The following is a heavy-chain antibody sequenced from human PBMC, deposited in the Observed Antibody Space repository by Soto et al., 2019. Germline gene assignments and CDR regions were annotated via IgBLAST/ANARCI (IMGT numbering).Heavy chain of an antibody. Sequence: QVQLVESGGGVVQPGRSLRLSCAASGFTFSSYAMHWVRQAPGKGLEWVAVISYDGSNKYYADSVKGRFTISRDNSKNTLYLQMNSLRAEDTAVYYCARDPGSYGMDVWGQGTTVTVSS. CDR2: ISYDGSNK. J-gene: IGHJ6*02. CDR3: ARDPGSYGMDV. CDR1: GFTFSSYA. V-gene: IGHV3-30-3*01.